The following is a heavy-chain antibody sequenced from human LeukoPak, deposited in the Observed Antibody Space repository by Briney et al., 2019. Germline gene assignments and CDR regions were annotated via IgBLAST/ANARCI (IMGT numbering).Heavy chain of an antibody. CDR2: ISSSSSYI. Sequence: GGSLRLSCAASGFTFSSYSMNWVRQAPGKGLEWVSSISSSSSYIYYADSVKGRFTISRDNAKNSLYLQMNSLRAEDTAVYYCAKARDCGGDCYTFYFDYWGQGTLVTVSS. D-gene: IGHD2-21*02. J-gene: IGHJ4*02. CDR1: GFTFSSYS. V-gene: IGHV3-21*04. CDR3: AKARDCGGDCYTFYFDY.